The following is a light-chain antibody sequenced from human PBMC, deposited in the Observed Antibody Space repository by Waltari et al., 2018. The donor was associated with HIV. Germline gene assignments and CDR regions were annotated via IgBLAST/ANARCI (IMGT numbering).Light chain of an antibody. CDR3: QQYYSTPDT. V-gene: IGKV4-1*01. J-gene: IGKJ2*01. Sequence: DIVMTQSPDSPAVSLGERATINCKSSQSVLYSSNNKNYLAWYQQKPGQPPKLLIYWASTRESGVPDRFSGSGSGTDFTLTISSLQAEDVAVYYCQQYYSTPDTFGQGTKLEIK. CDR1: QSVLYSSNNKNY. CDR2: WAS.